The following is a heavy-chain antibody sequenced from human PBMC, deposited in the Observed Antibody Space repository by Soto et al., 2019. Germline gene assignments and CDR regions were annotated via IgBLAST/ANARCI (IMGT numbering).Heavy chain of an antibody. CDR3: ARSSEWSYGMDV. Sequence: GGSLRLSCAASGFTVSSNYMSWVRQAPGKGLEWVSVIYSGGSTYYADSVKGRFTISRDNSKNTLYLQMNSLRAEDTAVYYCARSSEWSYGMDVWGQGTTVTVYS. V-gene: IGHV3-53*01. D-gene: IGHD3-3*01. CDR2: IYSGGST. J-gene: IGHJ6*02. CDR1: GFTVSSNY.